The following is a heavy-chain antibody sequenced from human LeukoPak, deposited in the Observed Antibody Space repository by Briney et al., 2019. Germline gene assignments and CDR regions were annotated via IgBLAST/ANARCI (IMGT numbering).Heavy chain of an antibody. D-gene: IGHD3-10*01. CDR2: ISWNSGSI. J-gene: IGHJ4*02. CDR1: GFTFDDYA. CDR3: AKDRAMVRGVLFDY. V-gene: IGHV3-9*01. Sequence: PGGSLRLSCAASGFTFDDYAMHWVRQAPGKGLEWVSGISWNSGSIGYADSMKGRFTISRDNAKNSLYLQMNSLRAEDTALYYCAKDRAMVRGVLFDYWGQGTLVTVSS.